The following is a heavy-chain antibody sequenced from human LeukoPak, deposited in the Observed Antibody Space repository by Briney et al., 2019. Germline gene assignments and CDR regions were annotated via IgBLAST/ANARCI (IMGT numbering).Heavy chain of an antibody. Sequence: GGSLRLSCAASGFTFSTYGMHWVRQAPGRGLQWVAFIRYDGSNEYYADSVRGRFTISRDNSKNTLYLQMSSLRPEDTAVYYCAKGSCSVGSCYGHYYFDYWGQGTLVTVSS. D-gene: IGHD2-15*01. CDR3: AKGSCSVGSCYGHYYFDY. CDR1: GFTFSTYG. CDR2: IRYDGSNE. V-gene: IGHV3-30*02. J-gene: IGHJ4*02.